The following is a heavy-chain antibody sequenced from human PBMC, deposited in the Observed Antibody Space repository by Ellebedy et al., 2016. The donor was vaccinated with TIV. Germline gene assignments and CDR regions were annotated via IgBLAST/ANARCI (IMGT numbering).Heavy chain of an antibody. J-gene: IGHJ4*02. V-gene: IGHV3-33*08. Sequence: PGGSLRLSCGASGFSFSNYGMNWVRQAPGKGLEGVAVIWHDGSVDNYADSVKGRFTVSRDNSKNTLYLHMSSLRAEDTATYYCARDGAVTPGIYYFDSWGQGTLVTVSS. CDR3: ARDGAVTPGIYYFDS. CDR2: IWHDGSVD. CDR1: GFSFSNYG. D-gene: IGHD4-17*01.